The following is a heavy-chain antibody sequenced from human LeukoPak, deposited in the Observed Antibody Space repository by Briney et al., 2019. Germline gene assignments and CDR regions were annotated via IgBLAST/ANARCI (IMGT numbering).Heavy chain of an antibody. V-gene: IGHV3-23*01. CDR1: EFTFNNYA. CDR2: ISVSGGGI. J-gene: IGHJ4*02. Sequence: GGSLRLSCAASEFTFNNYAMNRVRQAPGKGLEWVSVISVSGGGIYYADSVRGRFTISRDNSKTTVFLQMDSLRAEDTAVYYCAKGHYAGSPYYFDYWGQGTLVTVSS. CDR3: AKGHYAGSPYYFDY. D-gene: IGHD1-26*01.